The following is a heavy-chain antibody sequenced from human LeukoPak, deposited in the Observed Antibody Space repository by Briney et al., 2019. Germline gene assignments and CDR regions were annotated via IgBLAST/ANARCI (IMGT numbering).Heavy chain of an antibody. CDR1: GGSISSYY. Sequence: SETLSLTCTVSGGSISSYYWSWIRQPPGKGLEWIGYIYYSGSTNYNPSLKSRVTISVDTSKNQFSLELSSVTAADTAVYYCARDRFPEGAFDIWGQGTMVTVSS. CDR3: ARDRFPEGAFDI. J-gene: IGHJ3*02. V-gene: IGHV4-59*12. CDR2: IYYSGST.